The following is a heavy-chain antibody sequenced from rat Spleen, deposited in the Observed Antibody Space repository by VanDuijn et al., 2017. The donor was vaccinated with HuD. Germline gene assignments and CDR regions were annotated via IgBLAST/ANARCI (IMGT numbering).Heavy chain of an antibody. CDR3: ATDGIWG. Sequence: EVQVVESGGGIVQPGRSMKLSCAASGFTFSNYDMVWVRQAPTKGLKWVASISYDGSTPYYRDSVKGRFTISRDNAKSTLYLQMDSLRSEDTATYYCATDGIWGWGQGVMVTVSS. CDR2: ISYDGSTP. D-gene: IGHD2-3*01. J-gene: IGHJ2*01. V-gene: IGHV5-7*01. CDR1: GFTFSNYD.